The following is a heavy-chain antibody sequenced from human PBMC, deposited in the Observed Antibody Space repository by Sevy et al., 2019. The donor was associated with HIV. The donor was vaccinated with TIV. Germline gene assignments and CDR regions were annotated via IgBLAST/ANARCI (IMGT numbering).Heavy chain of an antibody. J-gene: IGHJ4*02. CDR3: ARRKYCSSTSCPYYFDY. V-gene: IGHV4-39*01. CDR2: IYYSGST. Sequence: SETLSLTCTDSGGSISSSSYYWGWIRQPPGKGLEWIGSIYYSGSTYYNPSLKSRVTISVDTSKNQFSLKLSSVTAADTAVYYCARRKYCSSTSCPYYFDYWGQGTLVTVSS. D-gene: IGHD2-2*01. CDR1: GGSISSSSYY.